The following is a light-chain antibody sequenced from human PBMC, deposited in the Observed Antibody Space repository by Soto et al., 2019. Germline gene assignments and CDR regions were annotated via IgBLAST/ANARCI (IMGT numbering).Light chain of an antibody. CDR2: RNY. Sequence: QSVLTQPPSVSGTPGQSVTISCSGSSSNVGSIFVHWYQQIPGTAPKLLIFRNYQRPSGVPDRFSASKSGTSASLAISGLRSDEEADYYCGAWDDSLSIWVFGGGTKLTVL. CDR3: GAWDDSLSIWV. CDR1: SSNVGSIF. J-gene: IGLJ3*02. V-gene: IGLV1-47*01.